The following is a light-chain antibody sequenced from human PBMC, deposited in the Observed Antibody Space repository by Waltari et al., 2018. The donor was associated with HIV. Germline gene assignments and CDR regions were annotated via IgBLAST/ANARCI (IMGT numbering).Light chain of an antibody. J-gene: IGLJ2*01. V-gene: IGLV1-51*01. CDR1: SSNIGNHY. Sequence: QSVLTQPPSVPAAPGQKVSISWSGSSSNIGNHYVSWYQQFPGTAPKLLIYDNNKRPSGIPDRFSGSKSGTSATLGVTGLQTGDEADYYCGTWDSSLRAVVFGGGTKLTVL. CDR2: DNN. CDR3: GTWDSSLRAVV.